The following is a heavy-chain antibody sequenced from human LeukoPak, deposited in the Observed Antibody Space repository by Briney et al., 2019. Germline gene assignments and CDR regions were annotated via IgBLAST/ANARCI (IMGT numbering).Heavy chain of an antibody. CDR3: ARGRWNDALDY. D-gene: IGHD1-1*01. J-gene: IGHJ4*02. V-gene: IGHV1-2*02. CDR1: GYTFIAYY. Sequence: ASVTVSCKASGYTFIAYYMNWVRQAPGQGLEWMGWINPNSGGTNYAQKFQDRVTMARDTSISTAYMELSRLRSDDTAVYYCARGRWNDALDYWGQGTLVTVSS. CDR2: INPNSGGT.